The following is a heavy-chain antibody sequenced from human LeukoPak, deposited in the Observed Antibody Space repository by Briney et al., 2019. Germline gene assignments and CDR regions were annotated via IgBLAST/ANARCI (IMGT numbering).Heavy chain of an antibody. Sequence: SETLSLTCTVSGGSISSYYWSWIRQPPGKGLEWIGYIYYSGSTNYNPSLKSRVTISVDTSKNQFSLKLSSVTAADTAVYYYARGDGYNAFDIWGQGTMVTVSS. CDR2: IYYSGST. D-gene: IGHD5-24*01. J-gene: IGHJ3*02. CDR3: ARGDGYNAFDI. CDR1: GGSISSYY. V-gene: IGHV4-59*01.